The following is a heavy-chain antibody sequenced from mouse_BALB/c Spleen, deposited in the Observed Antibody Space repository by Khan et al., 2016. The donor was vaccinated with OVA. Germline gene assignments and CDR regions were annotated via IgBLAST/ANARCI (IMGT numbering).Heavy chain of an antibody. Sequence: EVQLQESGAELVKPGASVKLSCTASGFNIKDTYMHWVKQRPEQGLEWIGRIDPANGNTKYDPKFQGKATITADTSSNTAYLQLSSLTSEDTAVYYCARRLGRRVYFDYWGQGTTLTVSS. CDR1: GFNIKDTY. J-gene: IGHJ2*01. CDR2: IDPANGNT. D-gene: IGHD4-1*01. V-gene: IGHV14-3*02. CDR3: ARRLGRRVYFDY.